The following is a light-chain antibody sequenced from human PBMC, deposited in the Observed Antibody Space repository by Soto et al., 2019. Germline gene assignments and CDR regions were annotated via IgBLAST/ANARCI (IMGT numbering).Light chain of an antibody. J-gene: IGKJ5*01. CDR1: QSINSD. CDR3: QQYENSPIT. Sequence: EVVMTQSPGTLSLSPGERVILSCRASQSINSDLAWYQQKPGQAPRFLIYGASTRAPGIPDRFSGTGSETDFTLTINRLEPEDFAVYYCQQYENSPITFGQGTRLEI. CDR2: GAS. V-gene: IGKV3-20*01.